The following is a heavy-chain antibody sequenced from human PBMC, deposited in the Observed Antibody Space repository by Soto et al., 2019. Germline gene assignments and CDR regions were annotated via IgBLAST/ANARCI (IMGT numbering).Heavy chain of an antibody. V-gene: IGHV1-69*13. CDR2: IIPIFGTA. CDR1: GGTFSSYA. Sequence: GASVKVSCKASGGTFSSYAISWVRQAPGQGLEWMGGIIPIFGTANYAQKFQGRVTITADESTSTAYMELSSLRSEDTAVYHCVEGGSGSVLLSRFDPWGQGTLVTVSS. J-gene: IGHJ5*02. CDR3: VEGGSGSVLLSRFDP. D-gene: IGHD3-10*01.